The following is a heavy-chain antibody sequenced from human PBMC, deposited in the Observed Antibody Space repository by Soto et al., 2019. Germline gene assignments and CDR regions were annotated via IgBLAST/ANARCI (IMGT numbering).Heavy chain of an antibody. V-gene: IGHV1-3*01. D-gene: IGHD1-26*01. CDR1: GYTFTSYT. CDR2: IDAGNGIT. CDR3: ARWRGAFDY. Sequence: QVQLVQSGAEVKKPGASVKVSSEASGYTFTSYTIHWVRQAPGQRLECMGWIDAGNGITKYSQKFQGRVTITRDTSASTAYMELNSLRSEDTALYYCARWRGAFDYWGQGTLVTVSS. J-gene: IGHJ4*02.